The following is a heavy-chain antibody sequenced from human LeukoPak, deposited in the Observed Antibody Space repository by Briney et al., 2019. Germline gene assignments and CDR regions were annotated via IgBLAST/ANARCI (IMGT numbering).Heavy chain of an antibody. CDR1: GFTFSSYS. Sequence: GGSLRLSCAASGFTFSSYSMNWVRQAPGKGLEWVSSISSSSSYIYYADSVKGRFTISRDNAKNSLHLHMNSLRAEDTAVYYCANEMQGTGDDYWGQGTLVTLSS. CDR2: ISSSSSYI. V-gene: IGHV3-21*01. D-gene: IGHD3/OR15-3a*01. CDR3: ANEMQGTGDDY. J-gene: IGHJ4*02.